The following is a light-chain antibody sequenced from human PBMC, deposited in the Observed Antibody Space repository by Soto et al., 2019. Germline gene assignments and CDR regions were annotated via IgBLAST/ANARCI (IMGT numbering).Light chain of an antibody. CDR1: SSNIGAGFD. Sequence: QSVLTQPPSVSGAPGQRVTIPCTGTSSNIGAGFDVHWYQHLPGTAPKLLIYGNNHRPSGVPDRFSGSKSGTSDSLAITGLQAEDEADYSCQAFDTSLGRSVFGGGTKLTVL. CDR3: QAFDTSLGRSV. CDR2: GNN. V-gene: IGLV1-40*01. J-gene: IGLJ2*01.